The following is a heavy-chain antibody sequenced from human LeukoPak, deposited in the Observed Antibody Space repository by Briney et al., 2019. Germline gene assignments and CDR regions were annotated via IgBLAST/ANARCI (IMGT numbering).Heavy chain of an antibody. CDR1: GFTFSSSE. D-gene: IGHD5-18*01. J-gene: IGHJ4*02. V-gene: IGHV3-48*03. CDR2: ISSSGSTI. CDR3: ASNVDTATRAY. Sequence: PEGSLRLSCAAFGFTFSSSEMNWVRQAPGKGLEWVSYISSSGSTIYYADSVKGRFTISRDNATNSLYLQMNSLRAEDTAGYYCASNVDTATRAYWGQGTLVTVSS.